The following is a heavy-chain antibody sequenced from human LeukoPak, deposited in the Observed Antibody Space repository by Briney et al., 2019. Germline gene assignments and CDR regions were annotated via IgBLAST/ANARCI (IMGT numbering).Heavy chain of an antibody. CDR1: GFTFSSYG. D-gene: IGHD2-2*01. Sequence: PGGSLRLSCAASGFTFSSYGMHWVRQAPGKGLEWVAVIWYDGSNKYYADSVKGRFTISRDNSKNTLYLRMNSLRAEDTAVYYCAKGRSSTSYYYMDVWGKGTTVTVSS. CDR3: AKGRSSTSYYYMDV. V-gene: IGHV3-33*06. CDR2: IWYDGSNK. J-gene: IGHJ6*03.